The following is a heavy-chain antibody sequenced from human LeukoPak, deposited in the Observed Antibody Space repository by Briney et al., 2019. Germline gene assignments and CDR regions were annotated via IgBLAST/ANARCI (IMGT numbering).Heavy chain of an antibody. CDR3: AKDGRPYSSGWYPFDY. J-gene: IGHJ4*02. CDR2: ISGSGGST. D-gene: IGHD6-19*01. Sequence: GGSLRLSCAASGFTFSSYAMSWVRQAPGKGLEWVSAISGSGGSTYYADSVKGRFTISRDNSKNTLYLQMNSLRAEDTAVYYCAKDGRPYSSGWYPFDYWGQGTLVTVSP. V-gene: IGHV3-23*01. CDR1: GFTFSSYA.